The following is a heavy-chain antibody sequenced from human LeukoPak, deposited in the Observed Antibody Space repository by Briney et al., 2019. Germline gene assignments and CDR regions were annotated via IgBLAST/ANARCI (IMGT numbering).Heavy chain of an antibody. V-gene: IGHV4-30-4*01. CDR1: GGSISSGDYY. CDR2: IYYSGSP. CDR3: ARVLVDCSGGSCYYFDY. D-gene: IGHD2-15*01. J-gene: IGHJ4*02. Sequence: SETLSLTCTVSGGSISSGDYYWSWIRQPPGKGLEWIGYIYYSGSPYSNPSLKSRLTISVDTSKNQFSLKLSSVTAADTAVYYCARVLVDCSGGSCYYFDYWGRGTLVTVSS.